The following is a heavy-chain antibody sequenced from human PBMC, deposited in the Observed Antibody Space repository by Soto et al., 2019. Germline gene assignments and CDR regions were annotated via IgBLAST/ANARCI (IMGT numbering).Heavy chain of an antibody. D-gene: IGHD3-22*01. CDR2: ISAYNGDT. CDR3: ARGGDSSGYYYGAEPYYYYYGMDV. CDR1: GYTFTNYG. V-gene: IGHV1-18*01. J-gene: IGHJ6*02. Sequence: ASVKVSCKASGYTFTNYGITWVRQAPGQGLEWMGWISAYNGDTNYAQRFQGRVTITADESTSTAYMELSSLRSEDTAVYYCARGGDSSGYYYGAEPYYYYYGMDVWGQGTTVTVSS.